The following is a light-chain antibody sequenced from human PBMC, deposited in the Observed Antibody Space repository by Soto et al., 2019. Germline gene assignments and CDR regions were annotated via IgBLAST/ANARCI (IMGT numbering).Light chain of an antibody. V-gene: IGKV3-20*01. J-gene: IGKJ1*01. Sequence: EILMTQSPATLSVSPGERATLSCRASQSVSSNLAWYQQKPGQAPRLLIYGASTRATGIPDRFSGSGSGTDFTLTISRLEPEDFAVYYCQQYGSSGTFGQGTKVDI. CDR1: QSVSSN. CDR3: QQYGSSGT. CDR2: GAS.